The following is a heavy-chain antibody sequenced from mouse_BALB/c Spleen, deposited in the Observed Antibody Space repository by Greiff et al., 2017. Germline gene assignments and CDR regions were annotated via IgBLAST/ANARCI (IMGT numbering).Heavy chain of an antibody. Sequence: EVNVVESGGGLVQPGGSRKLSCAASGFTFSSFGMHWVRQAPEKGLEWVAYISSGSSTIYYADTVKGRFTISRDNPKNTLFLQMTSLRSEDTAMYYCARDITTVVATDYYAMDYWGQGTSVTVSS. D-gene: IGHD1-1*01. J-gene: IGHJ4*01. CDR2: ISSGSSTI. CDR3: ARDITTVVATDYYAMDY. CDR1: GFTFSSFG. V-gene: IGHV5-17*02.